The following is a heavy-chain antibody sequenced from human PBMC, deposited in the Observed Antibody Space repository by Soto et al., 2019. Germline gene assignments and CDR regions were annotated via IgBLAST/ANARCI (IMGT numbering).Heavy chain of an antibody. Sequence: ASETLSLTCTVSGGSISSSSYYWGWIRQPPGKGLEWIGSIYYSGSTYYNPSLKSRVTISVDTSKNQFSLKLSSVTAADTAVYYCARDVVTATNFDYWGQGTLVTVS. V-gene: IGHV4-39*02. D-gene: IGHD5-12*01. CDR3: ARDVVTATNFDY. J-gene: IGHJ4*02. CDR1: GGSISSSSYY. CDR2: IYYSGST.